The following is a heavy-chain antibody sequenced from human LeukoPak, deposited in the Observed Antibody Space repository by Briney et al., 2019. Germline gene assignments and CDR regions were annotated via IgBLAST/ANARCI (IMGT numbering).Heavy chain of an antibody. V-gene: IGHV1-69*04. CDR1: GGTFGSYA. CDR3: ARGPAYCSSTSCLQMANAFDT. CDR2: IIPILGIA. Sequence: SVKVSPTPLGGTFGSYAMSLVRQAPGQGLEWMGRIIPILGIANYAQKFQGRVTITADKSTSTAYMELSSLRAEDTAVYYCARGPAYCSSTSCLQMANAFDTWGQGTMVTVSS. J-gene: IGHJ3*02. D-gene: IGHD2-2*01.